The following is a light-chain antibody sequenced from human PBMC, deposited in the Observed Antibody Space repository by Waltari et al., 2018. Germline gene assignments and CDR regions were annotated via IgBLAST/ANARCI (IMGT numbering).Light chain of an antibody. Sequence: QSALTQPASVSGSPGQSITISCTGTSSDVGSYNLVSWYQQHPGKAPKPVIYEGSKRPSGVFNRFSGSKSGNTASLTISGLQAEDEADYYCCSYAGSSTWVFGGGTKLTVL. CDR1: SSDVGSYNL. CDR2: EGS. V-gene: IGLV2-23*01. J-gene: IGLJ3*02. CDR3: CSYAGSSTWV.